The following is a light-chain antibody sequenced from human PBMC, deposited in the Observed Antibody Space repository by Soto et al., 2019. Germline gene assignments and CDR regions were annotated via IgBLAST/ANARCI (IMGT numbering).Light chain of an antibody. Sequence: QSVLTHPASVSGSPGQSITISCTGTSSYVGGYNYVSWYQQHPGKAPKLMIYDVRNRASGASNRFSGSKSGNTASLTISGLQAEDEADYYCTSYTSSSTLYVFGTGTKVTVL. CDR2: DVR. CDR1: SSYVGGYNY. V-gene: IGLV2-14*01. CDR3: TSYTSSSTLYV. J-gene: IGLJ1*01.